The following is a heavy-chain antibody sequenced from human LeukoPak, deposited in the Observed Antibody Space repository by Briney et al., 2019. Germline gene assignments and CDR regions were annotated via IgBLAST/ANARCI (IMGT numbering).Heavy chain of an antibody. J-gene: IGHJ4*01. D-gene: IGHD3-22*01. CDR2: IRYDGSNK. V-gene: IGHV3-30*02. CDR1: GFTFSSYG. Sequence: GGCLRLSCAASGFTFSSYGMHWVRQAAGKGLEWVAFIRYDGSNKYYADSVKGRFTISRDNSKNTLYLQMNSLRAEDTAVYYCARRRHEYYYDISGHFDDWGQGTLVTVSS. CDR3: ARRRHEYYYDISGHFDD.